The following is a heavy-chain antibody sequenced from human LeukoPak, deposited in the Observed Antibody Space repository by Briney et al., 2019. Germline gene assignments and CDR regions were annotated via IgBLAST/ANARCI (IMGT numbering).Heavy chain of an antibody. CDR2: ISDDGSKK. V-gene: IGHV3-30-3*01. CDR1: GFTFSSYS. Sequence: PGGSLRLSCAASGFTFSSYSMHWVRQAPGKGLEWVAVISDDGSKKSYADSVKGRFTISRDNTKNSLHLQMNSLRGEDTAVYYCRGYSTSGSSVGLDYWGQGTLVTVSS. CDR3: RGYSTSGSSVGLDY. D-gene: IGHD2-8*01. J-gene: IGHJ4*02.